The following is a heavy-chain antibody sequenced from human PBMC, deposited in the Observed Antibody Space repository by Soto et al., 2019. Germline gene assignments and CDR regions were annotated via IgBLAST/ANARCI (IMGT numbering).Heavy chain of an antibody. J-gene: IGHJ4*02. CDR2: IKQDGSEE. CDR3: ARGGVAGTTIRGAPADY. CDR1: GFTFSSYW. D-gene: IGHD6-19*01. Sequence: EVQLVESGGGLVQPGGSLRLSCAASGFTFSSYWMSWVRQAPGKGLEWVANIKQDGSEEYYVDSVKGRFTISRDNAKNTLYLHMNSLRAEDAAVYYCARGGVAGTTIRGAPADYWGQGTLVTVSS. V-gene: IGHV3-7*01.